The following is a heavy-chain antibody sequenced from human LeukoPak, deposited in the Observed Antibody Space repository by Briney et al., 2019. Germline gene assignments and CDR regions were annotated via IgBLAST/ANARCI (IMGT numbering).Heavy chain of an antibody. J-gene: IGHJ4*02. D-gene: IGHD6-13*01. V-gene: IGHV1-18*01. CDR2: ISANTGKT. Sequence: GASVKVSCKASGYTFATYGFCWVRQAPGHGLEWMGWISANTGKTDYAQKFQGRVAMTTDTSTSTAYMELRSLRPNDTAVYLCAKVAGDRMDYWGQGTLVTVSS. CDR1: GYTFATYG. CDR3: AKVAGDRMDY.